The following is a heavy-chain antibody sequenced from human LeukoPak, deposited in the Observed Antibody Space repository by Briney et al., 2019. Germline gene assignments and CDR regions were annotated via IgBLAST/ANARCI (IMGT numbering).Heavy chain of an antibody. D-gene: IGHD3-10*01. CDR3: ARGPREKLWTRMFDY. J-gene: IGHJ4*02. Sequence: SETLSLTCTVSGGSISSGSYYWSWIRQPAGKGLEWIGRIYTSGSTNYNPSLKRRVTISVDTSKNQFSLKLSSVTAADTAVYYCARGPREKLWTRMFDYWGQGTLVTVSS. CDR2: IYTSGST. V-gene: IGHV4-61*02. CDR1: GGSISSGSYY.